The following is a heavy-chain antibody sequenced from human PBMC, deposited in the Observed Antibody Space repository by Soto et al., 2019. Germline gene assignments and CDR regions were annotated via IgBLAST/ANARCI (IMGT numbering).Heavy chain of an antibody. V-gene: IGHV4-39*01. CDR3: ARPNRAGTEKDWFDP. D-gene: IGHD6-13*01. CDR2: IYYGGNT. J-gene: IGHJ5*02. CDR1: VGSISSAGFY. Sequence: PSGTLSLTCTVSVGSISSAGFYWGRIRQPPGKGLEWIANIYYGGNTYYNPSLRSRITISIDTSKNQFSLRLSSVTATDSAIYYCARPNRAGTEKDWFDPWGPGTLVTVSS.